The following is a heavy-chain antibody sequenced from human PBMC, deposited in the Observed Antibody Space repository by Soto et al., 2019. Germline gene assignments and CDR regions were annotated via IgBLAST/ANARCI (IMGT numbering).Heavy chain of an antibody. J-gene: IGHJ4*02. CDR3: ARVPGYSTG. V-gene: IGHV1-8*01. CDR1: RYTCTSYD. CDR2: MNPNSGNT. D-gene: IGHD2-8*02. Sequence: QVQLVQSGAEVKQPGASVKVSCKASRYTCTSYDIYWVRQATGQGLEWMGWMNPNSGNTGYAQKFQGRVTMTRDTSINTAYMELSSLRSEDTAVYYCARVPGYSTGWGQGTLVTVSS.